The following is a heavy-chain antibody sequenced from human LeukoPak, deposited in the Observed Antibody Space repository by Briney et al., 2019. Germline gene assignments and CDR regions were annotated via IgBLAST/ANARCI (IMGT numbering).Heavy chain of an antibody. CDR3: TAQGGWYIDY. D-gene: IGHD6-19*01. Sequence: PSETLSLTCGVSGGSISSGIRWSWVRQPPGKGLEWIGEIHHEGSTKYSPSLKSRVTISVDKSKNQFSLKLNSVTAAGTAVYYCTAQGGWYIDYWGQGTLVTVSS. CDR1: GGSISSGIR. V-gene: IGHV4/OR15-8*01. CDR2: IHHEGST. J-gene: IGHJ4*02.